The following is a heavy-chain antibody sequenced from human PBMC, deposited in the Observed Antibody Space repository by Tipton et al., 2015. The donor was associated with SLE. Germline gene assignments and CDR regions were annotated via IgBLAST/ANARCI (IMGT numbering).Heavy chain of an antibody. CDR1: GGSISSYY. D-gene: IGHD6-19*01. CDR2: IYCSGST. V-gene: IGHV4-59*08. CDR3: ARIGADDSSGWYGFDY. J-gene: IGHJ4*02. Sequence: TLSLTCTVSGGSISSYYWSWIRQPPGKGLEWIGYIYCSGSTNYNPSLKSRVTISVDTSKNQFSLKLSSVTAADTAVYYCARIGADDSSGWYGFDYWGQGTLVTVSS.